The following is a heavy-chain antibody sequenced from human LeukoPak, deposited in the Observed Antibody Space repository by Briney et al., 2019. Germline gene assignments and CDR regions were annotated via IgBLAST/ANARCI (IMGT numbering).Heavy chain of an antibody. J-gene: IGHJ6*03. Sequence: PSETLSLTCAVYGGSFSGCYWSWIRQPPGQGLEWIGEINRSGSTNYNPSLKSRVTISVDTSKNQFSLKLSSVTAADTAVYYCARHGPPRAGWGRKYYYMDVWGKGTTVTISS. CDR3: ARHGPPRAGWGRKYYYMDV. CDR1: GGSFSGCY. V-gene: IGHV4-34*01. D-gene: IGHD3-16*01. CDR2: INRSGST.